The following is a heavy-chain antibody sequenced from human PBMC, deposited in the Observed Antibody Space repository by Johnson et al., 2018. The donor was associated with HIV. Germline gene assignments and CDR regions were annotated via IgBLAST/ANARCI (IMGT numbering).Heavy chain of an antibody. CDR3: AKFYTDNKLGLFGAFDI. Sequence: QMQLVESGGGVVQPGGSLRLSCAASGFTFSSYGMHWVRQAPGKGLEWVAFIRYDGSNKYYADSVTGRFTISRDNSKNTLYLQIKSLRAEDTAVYYCAKFYTDNKLGLFGAFDIWGQGTMVTVAS. CDR2: IRYDGSNK. D-gene: IGHD3-22*01. J-gene: IGHJ3*02. CDR1: GFTFSSYG. V-gene: IGHV3-30*02.